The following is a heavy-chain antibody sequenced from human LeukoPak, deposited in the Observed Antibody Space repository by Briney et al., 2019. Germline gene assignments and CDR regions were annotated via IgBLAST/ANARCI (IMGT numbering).Heavy chain of an antibody. Sequence: VASVKVSCKASGCTFTGYYIHWVRQAPGQGLEWMGWINPNSGATNYAPKFQGRVTMTRDMSITTAYMELSRLRSDDTAVYYCARMGPGYCSSTSCYPWFDPWGQGTLVTVSS. D-gene: IGHD2-2*01. J-gene: IGHJ5*02. CDR1: GCTFTGYY. CDR3: ARMGPGYCSSTSCYPWFDP. CDR2: INPNSGAT. V-gene: IGHV1-2*02.